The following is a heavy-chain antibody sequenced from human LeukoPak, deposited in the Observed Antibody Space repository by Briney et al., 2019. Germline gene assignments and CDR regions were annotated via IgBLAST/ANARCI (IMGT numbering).Heavy chain of an antibody. V-gene: IGHV3-23*01. D-gene: IGHD3/OR15-3a*01. Sequence: GGALRLSCAASGFTFSGYGMSWVRQAPGKGLECVSGISGSGGSTYYADSVKGRFTISRDNSKNTLSLQMNTLRADDTAVYYCAKGGLGSAFDFWGQGTLVTVSS. CDR1: GFTFSGYG. J-gene: IGHJ4*02. CDR2: ISGSGGST. CDR3: AKGGLGSAFDF.